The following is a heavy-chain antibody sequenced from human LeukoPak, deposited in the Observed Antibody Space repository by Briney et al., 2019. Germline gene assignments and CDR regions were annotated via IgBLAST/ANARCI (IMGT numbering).Heavy chain of an antibody. J-gene: IGHJ3*02. CDR1: GFTFDDYA. CDR3: ARGPRRAFDI. V-gene: IGHV3-9*01. CDR2: ISWNSGSI. Sequence: GGSLRLSCAASGFTFDDYAMHWVRQAPGKGLEWVSGISWNSGSIGYADSVKGRFTIPRDNAKNSLYLQMNSLRAEDTAVYYCARGPRRAFDIWGQGTMVTVSS.